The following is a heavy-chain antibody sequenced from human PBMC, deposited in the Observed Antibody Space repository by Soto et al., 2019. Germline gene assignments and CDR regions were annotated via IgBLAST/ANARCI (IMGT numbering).Heavy chain of an antibody. CDR2: ISAYNGNT. J-gene: IGHJ3*02. Sequence: ASVNVSCKASGYTFTSYGISWVLQAPGQGLEWMGWISAYNGNTNYAQKLQGRVTMTTDTSTSTAYMELRSLRSDDTAVYYCARDGAVIVVVVAAIIPFYICGQRNMV. CDR1: GYTFTSYG. CDR3: ARDGAVIVVVVAAIIPFYI. V-gene: IGHV1-18*01. D-gene: IGHD2-15*01.